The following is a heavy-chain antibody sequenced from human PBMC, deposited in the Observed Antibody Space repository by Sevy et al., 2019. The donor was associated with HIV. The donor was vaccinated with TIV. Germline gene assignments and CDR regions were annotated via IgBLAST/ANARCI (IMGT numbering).Heavy chain of an antibody. CDR1: GFSFSDYY. Sequence: GGSLRLSCATSGFSFSDYYMSRIRQAPGKGLEWISYISSGGRIIYYADSVKGRFTISRDNTNNSLYLRMNSLRAEDTAVYYCARVRVAAADYYFDYWGQGTLVTVSS. J-gene: IGHJ4*02. CDR3: ARVRVAAADYYFDY. CDR2: ISSGGRII. V-gene: IGHV3-11*01. D-gene: IGHD6-25*01.